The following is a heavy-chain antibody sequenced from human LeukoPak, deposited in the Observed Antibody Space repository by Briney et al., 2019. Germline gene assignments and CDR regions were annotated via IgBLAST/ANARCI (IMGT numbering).Heavy chain of an antibody. J-gene: IGHJ3*02. D-gene: IGHD6-13*01. V-gene: IGHV3-7*03. CDR2: IKQDGSEK. Sequence: GGSLTLSCAASGIILSSYWMSWVRQAPGKGLEWVANIKQDGSEKWYVDSVKGRFTISRDNAKNSLYLQMNSLRAEDTALYYCAKDTIAAVGIPGDAFDIWGQGTMVTVSS. CDR1: GIILSSYW. CDR3: AKDTIAAVGIPGDAFDI.